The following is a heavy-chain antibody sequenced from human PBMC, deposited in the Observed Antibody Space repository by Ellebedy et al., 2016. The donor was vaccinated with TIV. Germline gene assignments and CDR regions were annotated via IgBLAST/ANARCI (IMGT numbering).Heavy chain of an antibody. Sequence: AASVKVSCKASGGTFSSYAISWVRQAPGQGLEWMAWINPNSGGTNYAQKFQGRVTVTRDTSTSTAFLELSRLRSDDTAVYYCTREGGVYFFDYWGQGTLVTVSS. CDR2: INPNSGGT. CDR3: TREGGVYFFDY. J-gene: IGHJ4*02. D-gene: IGHD1-26*01. CDR1: GGTFSSYA. V-gene: IGHV1-2*02.